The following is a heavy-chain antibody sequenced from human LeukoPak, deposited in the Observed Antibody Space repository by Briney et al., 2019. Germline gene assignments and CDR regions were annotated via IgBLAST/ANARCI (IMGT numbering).Heavy chain of an antibody. J-gene: IGHJ4*02. D-gene: IGHD6-19*01. CDR2: ISSSSSYI. Sequence: GGSLRLSCAASGFTFSSYSMNWVRQAPGKGLEWVSSISSSSSYIYYADSVKGRFTISRDNAKNSLYLQMNSLRAEDTAVYYCARVAKQWLAFDYWVQGTLVTVSS. V-gene: IGHV3-21*01. CDR3: ARVAKQWLAFDY. CDR1: GFTFSSYS.